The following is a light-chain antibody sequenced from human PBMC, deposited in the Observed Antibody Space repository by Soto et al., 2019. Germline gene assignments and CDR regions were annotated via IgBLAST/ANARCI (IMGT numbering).Light chain of an antibody. Sequence: EVVLTQSPATLSLSPGDRAALSCKASQSVHNYLAWYQQKPGQAPRLLIYGASSRATGIPDRFSGSGSGTDFTLTISRLEPEDFAVYYCQQSGSSPLTFGGGTKVDIK. V-gene: IGKV3-20*01. CDR1: QSVHNY. CDR2: GAS. J-gene: IGKJ4*01. CDR3: QQSGSSPLT.